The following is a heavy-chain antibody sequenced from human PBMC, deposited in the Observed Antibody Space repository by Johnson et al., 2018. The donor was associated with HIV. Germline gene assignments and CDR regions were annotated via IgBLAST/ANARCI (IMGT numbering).Heavy chain of an antibody. CDR3: ARSSTVVTPHDI. J-gene: IGHJ3*02. CDR2: IWYDGSNR. D-gene: IGHD4-23*01. CDR1: GFTFSSYG. Sequence: QVQLVESGGGVVQPGRSLRVSCAASGFTFSSYGMHWVRQAPGKGLEWVAVIWYDGSNRYYADSVKGRFTISRDNSKNTLYLQMNSLRAEDTAVYYCARSSTVVTPHDIWGQGTMVTVSS. V-gene: IGHV3-33*01.